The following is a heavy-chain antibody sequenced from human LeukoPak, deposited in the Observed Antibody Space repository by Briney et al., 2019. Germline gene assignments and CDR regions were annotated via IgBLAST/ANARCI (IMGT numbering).Heavy chain of an antibody. J-gene: IGHJ4*02. D-gene: IGHD2-8*01. CDR1: GYTFTDYH. V-gene: IGHV1-2*02. CDR3: ATLMAHLDY. Sequence: ASVKVSCKAFGYTFTDYHMHWVRQAPGQGLEWMGWISPNSGDTNYAQKFQGRVTMTRDTTISTAYMELSRLRSDDTAVFYCATLMAHLDYWGQGTLVTVSS. CDR2: ISPNSGDT.